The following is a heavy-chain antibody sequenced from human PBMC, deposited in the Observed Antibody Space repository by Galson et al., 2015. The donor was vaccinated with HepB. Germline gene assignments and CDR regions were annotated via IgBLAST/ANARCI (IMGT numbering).Heavy chain of an antibody. V-gene: IGHV3-11*06. D-gene: IGHD3-10*01. CDR3: ARDKWFGDSIYNFDY. CDR2: IGIRSGDT. Sequence: SLRLSCAASGFIFSDYYMSWLRQAPGKGLEWVSYIGIRSGDTTYADSVKGRFTISRDNAKSSLYLQMNSLRAEDTAVYYCARDKWFGDSIYNFDYWGQGTLVTVSS. J-gene: IGHJ4*02. CDR1: GFIFSDYY.